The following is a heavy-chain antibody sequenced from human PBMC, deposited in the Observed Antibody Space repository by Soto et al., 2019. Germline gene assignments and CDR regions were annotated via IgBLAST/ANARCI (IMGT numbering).Heavy chain of an antibody. CDR1: GFTFSGSA. CDR2: IRSKADNYAT. Sequence: EVQLVESGGGLVQPGGSLKLSCAASGFTFSGSAMHWVRQASGKGLEWVGRIRSKADNYATAYAPSVKGRFTISRDDSKTTEFLQMNRLKTEDTAVYYCSSWTSCQTNDYWGQGTLVTGSS. V-gene: IGHV3-73*02. CDR3: SSWTSCQTNDY. J-gene: IGHJ4*02. D-gene: IGHD3-3*01.